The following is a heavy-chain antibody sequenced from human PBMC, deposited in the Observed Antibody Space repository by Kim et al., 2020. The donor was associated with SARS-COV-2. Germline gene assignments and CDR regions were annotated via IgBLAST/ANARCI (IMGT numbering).Heavy chain of an antibody. J-gene: IGHJ6*02. CDR1: GYTFTSYG. CDR2: ISAYNGNT. V-gene: IGHV1-18*04. Sequence: ASVKVSCKASGYTFTSYGISWVRQAPGQGLEWMGWISAYNGNTNYAQKLQGRVTMTTDTSTSTAYMELRSLRSDDTAVYYCARDRWKSGSYDYYYYYGMDVWGQGTTVTVSS. D-gene: IGHD1-26*01. CDR3: ARDRWKSGSYDYYYYYGMDV.